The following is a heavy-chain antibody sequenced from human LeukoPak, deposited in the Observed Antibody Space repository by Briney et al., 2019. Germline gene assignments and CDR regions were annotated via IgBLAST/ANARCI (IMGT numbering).Heavy chain of an antibody. CDR1: GGSISSYY. D-gene: IGHD2-2*01. V-gene: IGHV4-59*01. CDR3: ASVVPAADYFDS. J-gene: IGHJ4*02. Sequence: SETLSLTCTVSGGSISSYYWSWIRQPPGKGLEWIGYIYYSGSTNYNPSLKSRVTISADTSKNQFSLKLSSVTAADTAVYYCASVVPAADYFDSWGQGTLVTVSS. CDR2: IYYSGST.